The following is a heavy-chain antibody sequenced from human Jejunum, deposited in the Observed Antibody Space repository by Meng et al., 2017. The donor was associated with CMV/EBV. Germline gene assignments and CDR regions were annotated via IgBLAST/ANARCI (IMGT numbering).Heavy chain of an antibody. CDR2: INHSGST. D-gene: IGHD4-17*01. V-gene: IGHV4-34*01. CDR3: ARGFVKYTVTRVGNWFDP. J-gene: IGHJ5*02. CDR1: GGSFSGYY. Sequence: GAGLFKPSGTLSLTCPVYGGSFSGYYWSWIRQPPGKGLEWIGEINHSGSTNYNPSLKSRVTMSVDTSKNQFSLKLSSVTAADTAVYYCARGFVKYTVTRVGNWFDPWGQGTLVTVSS.